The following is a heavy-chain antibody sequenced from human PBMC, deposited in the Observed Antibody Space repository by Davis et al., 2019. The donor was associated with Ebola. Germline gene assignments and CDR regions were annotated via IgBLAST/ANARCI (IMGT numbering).Heavy chain of an antibody. Sequence: MPGGSLRLSCAVYGGFFSGYYWSWIRQPPGKGLEWIGEINHSGSTNYNPSLKSRVTISVDTSKNQFSLKLSSVTAADTAVYYCARDESIAVAGPRGWFDPWGQGTLVTVSS. J-gene: IGHJ5*02. V-gene: IGHV4-34*01. D-gene: IGHD6-19*01. CDR3: ARDESIAVAGPRGWFDP. CDR2: INHSGST. CDR1: GGFFSGYY.